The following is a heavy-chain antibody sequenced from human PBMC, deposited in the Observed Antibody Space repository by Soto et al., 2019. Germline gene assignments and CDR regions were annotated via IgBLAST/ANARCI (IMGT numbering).Heavy chain of an antibody. CDR3: ARDWAVGAPGYYYYGMDV. D-gene: IGHD1-26*01. J-gene: IGHJ6*01. Sequence: GGSLRLSCAASGFTFSSYGMHWVRQAPGKGLEWVAVIWYDGSNKYYADSVKGRFTISRDNSKNTLYLQMNSLRAEDTAVYYCARDWAVGAPGYYYYGMDVWGKGPRSPSPQ. CDR1: GFTFSSYG. CDR2: IWYDGSNK. V-gene: IGHV3-33*01.